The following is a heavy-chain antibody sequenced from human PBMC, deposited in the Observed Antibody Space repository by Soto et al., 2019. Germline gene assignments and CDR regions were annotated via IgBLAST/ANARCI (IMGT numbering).Heavy chain of an antibody. CDR2: IIPIIGKA. V-gene: IGHV1-69*02. J-gene: IGHJ4*02. CDR1: GGTFSSYT. CDR3: AMSDDVIIQEGPISFC. Sequence: QVQLVQSGAEVKKPGSSVKVSCKASGGTFSSYTFIWVRQAPGQGLEWMGRIIPIIGKATSAQNFQGRVTITADKSRSTANLELSILRSEDPAVYYCAMSDDVIIQEGPISFCWGQGTLVTVSS. D-gene: IGHD3-16*01.